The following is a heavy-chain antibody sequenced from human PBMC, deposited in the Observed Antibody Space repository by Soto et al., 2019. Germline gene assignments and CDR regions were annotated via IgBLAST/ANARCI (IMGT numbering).Heavy chain of an antibody. V-gene: IGHV1-2*04. Sequence: ASVKVSCKASGYTFTGYYMHWVRQAPGQGLEWMGWINPNSGGTNYAQKFQGWVTMTRDTSISTAYMELSRLRSDDTAVYYCARDLGRSVVDTAMVDYYYGMDVWGQGTTGTVSS. D-gene: IGHD5-18*01. CDR3: ARDLGRSVVDTAMVDYYYGMDV. J-gene: IGHJ6*02. CDR2: INPNSGGT. CDR1: GYTFTGYY.